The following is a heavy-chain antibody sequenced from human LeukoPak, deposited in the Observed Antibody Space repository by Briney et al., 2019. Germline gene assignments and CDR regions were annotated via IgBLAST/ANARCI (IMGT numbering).Heavy chain of an antibody. CDR1: GFTFSSYA. V-gene: IGHV3-66*01. D-gene: IGHD3-22*01. CDR3: ARDSKYYYDSSGYYAFDI. Sequence: GGSLRLSCAASGFTFSSYAMSWVRQAPGKGLEWVSVIYSGGSTYYADSVKGRFTISRDNSKNTLYLQMNSLRAEDTAVYYCARDSKYYYDSSGYYAFDIWGQGTMVTVSS. J-gene: IGHJ3*02. CDR2: IYSGGST.